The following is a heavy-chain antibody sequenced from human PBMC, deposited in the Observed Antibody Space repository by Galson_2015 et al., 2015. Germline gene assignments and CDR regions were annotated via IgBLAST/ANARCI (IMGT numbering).Heavy chain of an antibody. CDR1: GYTFTGYY. V-gene: IGHV1-2*06. D-gene: IGHD3-16*02. CDR2: INPNSGDT. J-gene: IGHJ1*01. CDR3: ARIFGGFIVDETSQF. Sequence: SVKVSCKASGYTFTGYYLHWIRQAPGQGLEWMGRINPNSGDTNYAQKFQGRVTMTRDTSISTAYLELSGLISDDTALYYCARIFGGFIVDETSQFWGQGTLVTVSS.